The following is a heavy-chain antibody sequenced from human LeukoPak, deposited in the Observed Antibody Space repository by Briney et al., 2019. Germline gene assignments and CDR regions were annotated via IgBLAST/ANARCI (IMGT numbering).Heavy chain of an antibody. CDR2: IYYSGST. J-gene: IGHJ4*02. V-gene: IGHV4-39*01. CDR3: ARGVADYSTRIGYFSH. Sequence: PSETLSLTCTVSGGSLSSSSYYWGWIRQPPGRGLEWLGSIYYSGSTYYNPSLKSRVTISVDTSKNQFSLKLSSVTAADTAVYYCARGVADYSTRIGYFSHWGQGTLVAVSS. D-gene: IGHD5-12*01. CDR1: GGSLSSSSYY.